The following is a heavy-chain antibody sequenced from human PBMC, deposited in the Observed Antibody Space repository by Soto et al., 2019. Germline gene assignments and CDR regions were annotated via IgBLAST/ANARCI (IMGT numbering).Heavy chain of an antibody. J-gene: IGHJ3*02. Sequence: QLHLVQSGAVVKKPGASVTVSCSASGYPVTAYYMHWVRQAPGRGLEWMGGINPATGAAKYTQTFQGRVTMTMDKAKSTGFMELNGLTSEDTAVFYCARGGGVGVAGSAAFDMWGQGTLVTVSS. CDR3: ARGGGVGVAGSAAFDM. CDR1: GYPVTAYY. V-gene: IGHV1-2*02. CDR2: INPATGAA. D-gene: IGHD3-3*01.